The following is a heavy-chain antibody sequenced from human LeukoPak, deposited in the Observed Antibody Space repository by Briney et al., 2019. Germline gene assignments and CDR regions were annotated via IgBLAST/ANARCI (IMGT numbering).Heavy chain of an antibody. Sequence: PSETLSLTCSVSGGSISSGSYYWSWIRQPPGKGLGWIGYIYYSGSTNYNPSLKSRVTISGDTSKNQFSLKLSSVTAADTAVYFCARVDYDGSGYNFDYWGQGTLVTVSS. CDR3: ARVDYDGSGYNFDY. J-gene: IGHJ4*02. D-gene: IGHD3-22*01. V-gene: IGHV4-61*01. CDR1: GGSISSGSYY. CDR2: IYYSGST.